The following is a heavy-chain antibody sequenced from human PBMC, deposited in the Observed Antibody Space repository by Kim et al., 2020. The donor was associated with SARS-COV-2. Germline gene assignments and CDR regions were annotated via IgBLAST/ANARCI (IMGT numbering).Heavy chain of an antibody. CDR2: T. V-gene: IGHV5-51*01. Sequence: TRYSPSFQGQVTISADKSISTAYLQWSSLKASDTAMYYCARLGRRQLGAYWGQGTLVTVSS. J-gene: IGHJ4*02. D-gene: IGHD6-6*01. CDR3: ARLGRRQLGAY.